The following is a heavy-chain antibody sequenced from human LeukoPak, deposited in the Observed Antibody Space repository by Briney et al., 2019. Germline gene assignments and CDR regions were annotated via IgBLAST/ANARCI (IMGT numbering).Heavy chain of an antibody. J-gene: IGHJ5*02. CDR3: ARGRGGWFDP. CDR1: GGSIYSHY. D-gene: IGHD3-10*01. Sequence: SETLSLTCTVSGGSIYSHYWSWIRQPPGKGLEWIGYIYYSGSATYNPSLKSRVTISVDTSKNQFSLKLSSVTAADTAVYYCARGRGGWFDPWGQGTLVTVSS. V-gene: IGHV4-59*11. CDR2: IYYSGSA.